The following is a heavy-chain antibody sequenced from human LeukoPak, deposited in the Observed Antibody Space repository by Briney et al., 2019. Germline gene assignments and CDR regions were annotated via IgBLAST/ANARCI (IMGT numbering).Heavy chain of an antibody. V-gene: IGHV3-30*03. CDR3: VFAGDEKYYFDY. J-gene: IGHJ4*02. CDR1: GFTFSSYG. D-gene: IGHD7-27*01. CDR2: ISYDGSNK. Sequence: PGRSLRLSCAASGFTFSSYGMHWVRQAPGKGLEWVAVISYDGSNKYYADSVKGRFTISRDNSKNTLYLQMNSLRAEDTAVYYCVFAGDEKYYFDYWGQGTLVTVSS.